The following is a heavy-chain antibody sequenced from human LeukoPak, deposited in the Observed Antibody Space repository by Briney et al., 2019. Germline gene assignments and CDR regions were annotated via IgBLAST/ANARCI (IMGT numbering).Heavy chain of an antibody. CDR3: ASSYGDYVNFDY. CDR2: IIPIFGTA. D-gene: IGHD4-17*01. V-gene: IGHV1-69*05. Sequence: GSSVKVSCEASGGTFSNYAISWVRQAPGQGLEWMGGIIPIFGTANYAQKFQGRVTITTDESTSTAYMELSSLRSEDTAVYYCASSYGDYVNFDYWGQGTLVTVSS. CDR1: GGTFSNYA. J-gene: IGHJ4*02.